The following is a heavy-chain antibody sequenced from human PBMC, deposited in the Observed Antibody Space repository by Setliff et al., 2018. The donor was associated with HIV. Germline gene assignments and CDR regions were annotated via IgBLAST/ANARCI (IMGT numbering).Heavy chain of an antibody. V-gene: IGHV4-59*08. CDR2: VYYTGST. CDR1: SDSIRFYY. Sequence: SQTLSLTCTVSSDSIRFYYWTWIRQPPGKGLEWIGNVYYTGSTNYNPSLKSRVTISVDTSKNQFSLKLSSVTAADTAVYYCARLYYDFWSGYYSFGREHAFDIWGQGTMVTVSS. J-gene: IGHJ3*02. D-gene: IGHD3-3*01. CDR3: ARLYYDFWSGYYSFGREHAFDI.